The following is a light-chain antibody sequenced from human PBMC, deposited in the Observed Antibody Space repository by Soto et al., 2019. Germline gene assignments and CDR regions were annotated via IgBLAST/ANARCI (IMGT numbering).Light chain of an antibody. V-gene: IGKV3-20*01. CDR1: QSFGNNY. J-gene: IGKJ1*01. Sequence: EIVLTQSPGTLSLSPGERATLSCRASQSFGNNYLAWYQQKPGQAPRLLIYGASSRATGIPDRFSGSGSGTDFTLTISRLEPEDFAVYYCQQYRDSRTFGQGTKVDIK. CDR2: GAS. CDR3: QQYRDSRT.